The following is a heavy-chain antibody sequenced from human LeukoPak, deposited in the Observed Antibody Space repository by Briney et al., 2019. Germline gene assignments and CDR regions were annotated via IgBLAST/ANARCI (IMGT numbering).Heavy chain of an antibody. Sequence: GGSLRLSCAPLGFTFSDYYMNWIRQAPGKGLEWVSYISSSGSTIYYADSVKGRFTISRDNAKNSLYLQMNSLRAEDTAVYYCARDYYGDYAADYWGQGTLVTVSS. CDR2: ISSSGSTI. CDR1: GFTFSDYY. D-gene: IGHD4-17*01. CDR3: ARDYYGDYAADY. V-gene: IGHV3-11*04. J-gene: IGHJ4*02.